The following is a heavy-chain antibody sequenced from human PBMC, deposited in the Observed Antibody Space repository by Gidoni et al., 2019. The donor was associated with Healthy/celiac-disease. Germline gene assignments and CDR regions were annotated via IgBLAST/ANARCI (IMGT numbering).Heavy chain of an antibody. CDR3: AGTYCSGGSCYSPPDY. CDR2: ISSSSSYI. J-gene: IGHJ4*02. V-gene: IGHV3-21*01. Sequence: EVQLVESGGGLVKPGGSLRLPCAASGFTFSSYSMNWVSSISSSSSYIYYADSVKGRFTISRDNAKNSLYLQMNSLRAEDTAVYYCAGTYCSGGSCYSPPDYWGQGTLVTVSS. D-gene: IGHD2-15*01. CDR1: GFTFSSYS.